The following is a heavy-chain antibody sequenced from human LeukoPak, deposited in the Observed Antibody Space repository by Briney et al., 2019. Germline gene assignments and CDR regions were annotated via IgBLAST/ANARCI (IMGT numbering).Heavy chain of an antibody. CDR3: ARDGPPSSGWYLDYYYGMDV. V-gene: IGHV6-1*01. CDR1: GDSVSSNSAA. Sequence: SQTLSLTCAISGDSVSSNSAAWNWIRQSPSRGLEWLERTYYRSKWYNDYAVSVKSRITINPDTSKNQFSLQLNSVTPEDTAVYYCARDGPPSSGWYLDYYYGMDVWGQGTTVTVSS. CDR2: TYYRSKWYN. D-gene: IGHD6-19*01. J-gene: IGHJ6*02.